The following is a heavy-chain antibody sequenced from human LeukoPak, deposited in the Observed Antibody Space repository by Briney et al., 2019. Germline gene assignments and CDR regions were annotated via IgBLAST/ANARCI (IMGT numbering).Heavy chain of an antibody. Sequence: ASVKVSCKASGYTFTSYGISWVRQAPGQGLEWMGWISAYNGNTNYAQKLQGRVTMTTYTSTSTAYMELRSLRSDDTAVYYCARVSTPYSSSWYGVIRFDPWGQGTLVTVSS. J-gene: IGHJ5*02. V-gene: IGHV1-18*01. CDR2: ISAYNGNT. CDR1: GYTFTSYG. CDR3: ARVSTPYSSSWYGVIRFDP. D-gene: IGHD6-13*01.